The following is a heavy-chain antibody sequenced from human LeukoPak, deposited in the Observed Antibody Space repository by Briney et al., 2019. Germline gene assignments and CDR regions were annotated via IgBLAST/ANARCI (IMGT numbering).Heavy chain of an antibody. CDR1: GGSISGSSYY. J-gene: IGHJ3*02. D-gene: IGHD3-22*01. Sequence: SETLSLTCTVSGGSISGSSYYWGWIRQPPGKGLEWIGSIYYSGSTYYNPSLKSRVTISVDTSKNQFSLKLSSVTAADTAVYYCARDGGYYYDSSGPGDAFDIWGQGTMVTVSS. CDR3: ARDGGYYYDSSGPGDAFDI. CDR2: IYYSGST. V-gene: IGHV4-39*07.